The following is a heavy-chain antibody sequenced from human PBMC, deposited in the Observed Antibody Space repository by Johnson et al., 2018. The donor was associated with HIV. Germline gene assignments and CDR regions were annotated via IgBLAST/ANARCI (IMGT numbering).Heavy chain of an antibody. J-gene: IGHJ3*02. CDR2: ISYDGSHK. D-gene: IGHD6-13*01. Sequence: QVQLVESGGGVVQPGRSLRLSCAASGFTFGSYAMHWVRQAPGKGLEWVAVISYDGSHKYYADSVKGRFTISRDNSKNTLYLQMNSLRVEDTAVYYCARDRGSSWANDAFDIWGQGTMVTVSS. CDR3: ARDRGSSWANDAFDI. V-gene: IGHV3-30*04. CDR1: GFTFGSYA.